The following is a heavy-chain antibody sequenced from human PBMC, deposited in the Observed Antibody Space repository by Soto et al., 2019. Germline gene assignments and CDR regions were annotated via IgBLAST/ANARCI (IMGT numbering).Heavy chain of an antibody. D-gene: IGHD3-22*01. CDR1: GGSISSGGYY. V-gene: IGHV4-31*03. Sequence: QVQLQESGPGLVKPSQTLSLTCTVSGGSISSGGYYWSWIRQHPGKGLEWIGYIYYSGSTYYNPSLNSRITQSVDTSKNQFCLKLRSMTAANTGVYYCARARRDSSGYNDWFDLWGQGTMVTVSS. CDR3: ARARRDSSGYNDWFDL. CDR2: IYYSGST. J-gene: IGHJ5*02.